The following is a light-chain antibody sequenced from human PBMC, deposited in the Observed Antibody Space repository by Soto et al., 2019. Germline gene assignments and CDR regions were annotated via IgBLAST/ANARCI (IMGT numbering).Light chain of an antibody. J-gene: IGKJ2*02. V-gene: IGKV3-20*01. CDR2: GAS. Sequence: EIVLTQSPGTLSLSPGERVTLSCRASQSVSSSYLTWYQQKPAQAPRLLIYGASNRATGIPARFSGSGSGTDFTLTISSLEPEDFAVSYCQQSGGSPQCTFGQGTKLEFK. CDR1: QSVSSSY. CDR3: QQSGGSPQCT.